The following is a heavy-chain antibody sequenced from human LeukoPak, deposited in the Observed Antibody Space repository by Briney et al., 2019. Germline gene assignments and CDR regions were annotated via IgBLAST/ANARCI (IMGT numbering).Heavy chain of an antibody. CDR1: GGSISSYY. D-gene: IGHD3-22*01. J-gene: IGHJ5*02. Sequence: ETLSLTCTVSGGSISSYYWSWVRQAPGKGLEWVSAISGSGGSTYYADSVKGRFTISRDNSKNTLYLQMNSLRAEDTAVYYCAKDWTKYYYDSSGYSLDWFDPWGQGTLVTVSS. V-gene: IGHV3-23*01. CDR3: AKDWTKYYYDSSGYSLDWFDP. CDR2: ISGSGGST.